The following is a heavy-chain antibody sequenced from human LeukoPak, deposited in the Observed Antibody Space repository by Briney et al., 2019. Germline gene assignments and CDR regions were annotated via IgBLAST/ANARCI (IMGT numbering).Heavy chain of an antibody. CDR1: GGTFSSYA. D-gene: IGHD3-16*02. CDR2: IIPIFGTA. J-gene: IGHJ3*02. V-gene: IGHV1-69*01. CDR3: ARDRQSTFGGVIVTPYDAFDI. Sequence: ASVKVSCKASGGTFSSYAISWVRQASGQGLEWMGGIIPIFGTANYAQKFQGRVTITADESTSTAYMELSSLRSEDTAVYYCARDRQSTFGGVIVTPYDAFDIWGQGTMVTVSS.